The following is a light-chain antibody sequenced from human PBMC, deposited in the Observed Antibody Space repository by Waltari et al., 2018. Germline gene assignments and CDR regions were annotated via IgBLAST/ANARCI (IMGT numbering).Light chain of an antibody. Sequence: QSVLTQPPSASVTPGQRVTISCSGSSSTIGSNTVTWYQQLPGTAPKLLIYRNNQRPSGVPDRFSGSKSGTSASLAISGLQSEDETDYYCAAWDDSLNGWVFGGGTKLTVL. CDR3: AAWDDSLNGWV. J-gene: IGLJ3*02. CDR2: RNN. CDR1: SSTIGSNT. V-gene: IGLV1-44*01.